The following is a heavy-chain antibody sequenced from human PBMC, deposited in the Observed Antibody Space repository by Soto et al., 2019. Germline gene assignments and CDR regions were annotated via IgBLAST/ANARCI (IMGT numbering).Heavy chain of an antibody. CDR1: GYTFTTYY. J-gene: IGHJ4*02. Sequence: GSSVKVSCKASGYTFTTYYMYWERQAPGQGLEWMVIINPSGGSTSFAQKFQGRVTMTKDTSTSTAYMELTSLTSEDTTGSYCARDVGMASGWYLDYWGQGNLVTVSS. D-gene: IGHD2-15*01. CDR2: INPSGGST. V-gene: IGHV1-46*01. CDR3: ARDVGMASGWYLDY.